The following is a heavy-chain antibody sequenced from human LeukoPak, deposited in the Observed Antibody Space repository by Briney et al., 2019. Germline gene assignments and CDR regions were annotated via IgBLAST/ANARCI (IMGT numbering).Heavy chain of an antibody. J-gene: IGHJ5*02. Sequence: GGSLRLSCAASGFTFSNAWMSWVRQAPGKGLEWVGRIKSRTDGGTTDYAAPVKGRFTISRDDSKNTLYLQVNSLKTEDAAMYYCTIVVTMVRGVIINNWFDPWGQGTLVTVSS. CDR3: TIVVTMVRGVIINNWFDP. CDR1: GFTFSNAW. V-gene: IGHV3-15*01. CDR2: IKSRTDGGTT. D-gene: IGHD3-10*01.